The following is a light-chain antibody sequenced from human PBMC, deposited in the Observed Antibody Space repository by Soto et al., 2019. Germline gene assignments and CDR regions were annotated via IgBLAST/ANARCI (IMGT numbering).Light chain of an antibody. V-gene: IGKV3-20*01. J-gene: IGKJ1*01. Sequence: EIVLTQSPGTLSLSPLGIATVCFMASQSVSSSFLSWYQQKRGQAPRLLIFRASNKATGIPDRFSGSGSGTEFILTISGLEPEDSGIYHCHQHGGSPETFGQGTKVDIK. CDR3: HQHGGSPET. CDR2: RAS. CDR1: QSVSSSF.